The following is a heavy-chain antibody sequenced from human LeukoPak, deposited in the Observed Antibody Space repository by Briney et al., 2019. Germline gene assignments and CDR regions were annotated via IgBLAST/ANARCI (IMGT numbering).Heavy chain of an antibody. J-gene: IGHJ4*02. Sequence: PGGSLRLSCAGYGITLSELWMNWVRQVPGKGLEWVANIKQDGSEKKYVDSVKGRFTISRDNAENSVYLQMNSLRVDDTAVYYCVGGYGWLPDYWGQGALVTVSS. CDR2: IKQDGSEK. V-gene: IGHV3-7*04. CDR1: GITLSELW. D-gene: IGHD6-19*01. CDR3: VGGYGWLPDY.